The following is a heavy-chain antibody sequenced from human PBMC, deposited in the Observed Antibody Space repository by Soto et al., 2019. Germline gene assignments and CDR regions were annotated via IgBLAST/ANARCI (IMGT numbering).Heavy chain of an antibody. CDR1: GYIFTSYW. V-gene: IGHV5-10-1*01. D-gene: IGHD6-6*01. CDR2: IDPSDSYT. CDR3: ARLSSSSVIWFDP. Sequence: GESLKISCNGSGYIFTSYWISWVRQMPGKGLEWMGRIDPSDSYTNYSPSFQGHVTISADKSISTAYLQWSSLKASDTAMYYCARLSSSSVIWFDPWGQGTLVTVSS. J-gene: IGHJ5*02.